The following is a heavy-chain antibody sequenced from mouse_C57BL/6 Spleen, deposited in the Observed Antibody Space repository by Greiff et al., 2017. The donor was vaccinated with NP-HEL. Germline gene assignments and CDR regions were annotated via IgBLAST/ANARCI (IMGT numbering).Heavy chain of an antibody. CDR2: INPSTGGT. Sequence: VQLQQPGAELVMPGASVKISCKASGYSFTGYYMHWVKQSSEKSLEWIGEINPSTGGTSYNQKFKGKATLTVDKSSSTAYMQLKSLTSEDSAVYYCARGSSYRGYYAMDYWGQGTSVTVSS. CDR1: GYSFTGYY. J-gene: IGHJ4*01. V-gene: IGHV1-43*01. CDR3: ARGSSYRGYYAMDY. D-gene: IGHD1-1*01.